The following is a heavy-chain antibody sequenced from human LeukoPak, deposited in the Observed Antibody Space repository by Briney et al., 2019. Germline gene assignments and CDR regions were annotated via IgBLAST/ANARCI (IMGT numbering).Heavy chain of an antibody. CDR1: GFTFSHYT. V-gene: IGHV3-21*01. CDR2: ITSSSSHI. Sequence: GGSLRLSCAACGFTFSHYTIGWVRQAPGRGLERVASITSSSSHIYYADSVKGRFTISRDNAKNEVYLQMNSLRGEDTAIYYCARVMMGATVTTFHYYCMDVWGVGTAVTVSS. D-gene: IGHD4-11*01. CDR3: ARVMMGATVTTFHYYCMDV. J-gene: IGHJ6*03.